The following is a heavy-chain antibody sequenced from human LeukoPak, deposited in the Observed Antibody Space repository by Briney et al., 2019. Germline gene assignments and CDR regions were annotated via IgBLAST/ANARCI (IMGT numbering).Heavy chain of an antibody. V-gene: IGHV4-38-2*02. CDR3: ARAPDDSTIFGVTPYNWFDP. CDR1: GYSISSGYY. Sequence: PSETLSLTCTVSGYSISSGYYWGWIRQPPGKGLEWIGSNYHSGSTYYNPSLKSRVTISVDTSKNQFSLKLSSVTAADTAVYYCARAPDDSTIFGVTPYNWFDPWGQGTLVTVSS. D-gene: IGHD3-3*01. CDR2: NYHSGST. J-gene: IGHJ5*02.